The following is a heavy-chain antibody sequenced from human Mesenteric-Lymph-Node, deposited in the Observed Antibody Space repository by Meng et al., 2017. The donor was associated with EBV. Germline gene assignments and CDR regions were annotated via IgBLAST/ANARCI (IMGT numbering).Heavy chain of an antibody. Sequence: EVQLVESGGGLVQPGGSLRLSCAASGFSFSSYGMSWVRQAPGKGLEWVSGISGSGGTTDYADSVKGRFTISRDSFKNTLYLQMNSLRVEDTAVYYCAKEGWSVDEWGQGTLVTVSS. CDR3: AKEGWSVDE. CDR2: ISGSGGTT. CDR1: GFSFSSYG. J-gene: IGHJ4*02. D-gene: IGHD6-19*01. V-gene: IGHV3-23*04.